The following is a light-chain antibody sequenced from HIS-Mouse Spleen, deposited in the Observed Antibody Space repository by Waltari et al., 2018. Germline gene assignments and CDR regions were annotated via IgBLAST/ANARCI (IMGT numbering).Light chain of an antibody. CDR3: SSYTSSSTLRV. J-gene: IGLJ3*02. CDR1: SSDAGGYNY. Sequence: QSALTQPASVSGSPGQSITIPCTGTSSDAGGYNYVSWYQQHPGKAPKLMVYEVSNRPSGVSNRFSGSKSGNTASLTISGLQAEDEADYYCSSYTSSSTLRVFGGGTKLTVL. V-gene: IGLV2-14*01. CDR2: EVS.